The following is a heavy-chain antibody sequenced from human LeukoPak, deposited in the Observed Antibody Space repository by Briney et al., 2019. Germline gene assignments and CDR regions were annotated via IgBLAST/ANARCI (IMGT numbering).Heavy chain of an antibody. CDR3: AKDMVDTAYYYYMDV. CDR2: ISWDGGST. Sequence: SGGSLRLSCAASGFTFDDYAMHWVRQAPGKGLEWVSLISWDGGSTYYADSVKGRFTISRDNSKNSLYLQMNSLRAEDTALYYCAKDMVDTAYYYYMDVWGKGTTVTVSS. J-gene: IGHJ6*03. CDR1: GFTFDDYA. D-gene: IGHD5-18*01. V-gene: IGHV3-43D*03.